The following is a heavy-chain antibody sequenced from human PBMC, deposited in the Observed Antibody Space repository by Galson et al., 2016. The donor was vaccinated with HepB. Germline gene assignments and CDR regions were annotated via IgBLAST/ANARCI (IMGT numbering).Heavy chain of an antibody. CDR3: ARQLGSSWYSGYFEY. D-gene: IGHD6-13*01. CDR2: VYYSGST. Sequence: SETLSLTCTVSGGSVSSGSYFWGWIRQPPGKGLEWIGRVYYSGSTYYKPSLKSRLNISVDTSKTQFSLSLYSVTTADTAVYYCARQLGSSWYSGYFEYWGQGTLVTVSS. V-gene: IGHV4-39*01. CDR1: GGSVSSGSYF. J-gene: IGHJ4*02.